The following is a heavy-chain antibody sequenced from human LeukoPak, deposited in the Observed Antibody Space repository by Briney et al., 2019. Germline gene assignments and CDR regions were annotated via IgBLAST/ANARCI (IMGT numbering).Heavy chain of an antibody. CDR3: VTRLA. D-gene: IGHD3-16*01. CDR2: IYSGGST. Sequence: PGGSLRLSCAASGFTVSSNYMSWVRQAPGKGLDWVSMIYSGGSTNYADSVKGRSTISRDSSKNTLYLQMNSLRAEDTAVYYCVTRLAWGQGTLVTVSS. J-gene: IGHJ5*02. CDR1: GFTVSSNY. V-gene: IGHV3-53*01.